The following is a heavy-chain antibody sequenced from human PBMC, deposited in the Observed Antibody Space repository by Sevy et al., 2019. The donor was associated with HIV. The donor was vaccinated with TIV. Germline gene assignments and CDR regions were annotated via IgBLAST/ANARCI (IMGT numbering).Heavy chain of an antibody. V-gene: IGHV1-18*01. J-gene: IGHJ6*02. CDR1: GGTFTSYG. CDR3: ARDIVVVPAAMITYYYGMDV. D-gene: IGHD2-2*01. CDR2: ISAYNGNT. Sequence: ASVKVSCKASGGTFTSYGISWVRQAPGQGLEWMGWISAYNGNTNYAQKLQGRVTMTTDTSTSTAYMELRSLRSDDTAVYYCARDIVVVPAAMITYYYGMDVWGQGTTVTVSS.